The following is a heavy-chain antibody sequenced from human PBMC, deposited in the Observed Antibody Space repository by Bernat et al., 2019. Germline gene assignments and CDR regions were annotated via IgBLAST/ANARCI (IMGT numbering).Heavy chain of an antibody. V-gene: IGHV3-30*03. CDR3: AREFSSGWYELAWYFDY. J-gene: IGHJ4*02. CDR1: GFTFSSYG. D-gene: IGHD6-19*01. CDR2: ISYSGSYI. Sequence: QVQLVESGGGLVQPGRSLRLSCAASGFTFSSYGMHWVRQAPGKGLEWVSVISYSGSYIYYADSVKGRFTISRDNSKNTLYLQMNSLRAEDTAVYYCAREFSSGWYELAWYFDYWGQGTLVTVSS.